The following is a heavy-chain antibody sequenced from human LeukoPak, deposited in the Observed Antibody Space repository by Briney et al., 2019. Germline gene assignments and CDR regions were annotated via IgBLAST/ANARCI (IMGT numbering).Heavy chain of an antibody. D-gene: IGHD3-10*01. CDR2: MNPNSGNT. J-gene: IGHJ5*02. CDR1: GYTFTSYD. V-gene: IGHV1-8*01. Sequence: ASVKVSCKASGYTFTSYDINWVRQAPGQGLEWMGWMNPNSGNTGYAQKFQGRVTMTRNTSISTAYMELSSLRSEDTAVYYCARDYHYYGSGSYSVGYNWFDPWGQGTLVTVSS. CDR3: ARDYHYYGSGSYSVGYNWFDP.